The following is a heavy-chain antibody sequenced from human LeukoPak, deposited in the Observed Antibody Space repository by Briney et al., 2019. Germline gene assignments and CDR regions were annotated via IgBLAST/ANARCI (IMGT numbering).Heavy chain of an antibody. D-gene: IGHD6-13*01. J-gene: IGHJ4*02. CDR3: ARRFSSSWPYYFDY. CDR2: IYYSGST. V-gene: IGHV4-59*08. Sequence: SETLSLTCTVSGGSISSYYWSWIRQPPGKGLEWSGFIYYSGSTNYNPSLKSRVTISVDTSKNQFSLKLSSVTAADTAVYYCARRFSSSWPYYFDYWGQGTLVTVSS. CDR1: GGSISSYY.